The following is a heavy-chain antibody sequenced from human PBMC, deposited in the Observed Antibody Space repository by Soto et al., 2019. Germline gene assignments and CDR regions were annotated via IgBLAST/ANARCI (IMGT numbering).Heavy chain of an antibody. D-gene: IGHD2-15*01. CDR1: GDTFTNYG. V-gene: IGHV1-18*01. CDR3: ARDSRGCSGGSCYTDY. CDR2: ISAYNGNT. J-gene: IGHJ4*02. Sequence: SGKGACKAAGDTFTNYGISGGRQAPGQGLEWMGWISAYNGNTNYAQKLQGRVTMTTDTSTSTAYMELRSLRSDDTAVYYCARDSRGCSGGSCYTDYWGQGTLVTVSS.